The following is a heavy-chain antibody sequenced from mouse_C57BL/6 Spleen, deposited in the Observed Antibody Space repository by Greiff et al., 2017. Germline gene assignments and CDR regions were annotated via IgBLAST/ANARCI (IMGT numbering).Heavy chain of an antibody. J-gene: IGHJ4*01. D-gene: IGHD2-5*01. Sequence: QVQLQPSGPELVKPGASVKLSCKASGYTFTSYDINWVKPRPGQGLEWIGWLYPRDGSTKYNEQFKGKATLTVDTSSSTAYMELHSLTSEYSAVYFWARGGAYYSNFFAMDYWGQGTSGTVSS. V-gene: IGHV1-85*01. CDR1: GYTFTSYD. CDR3: ARGGAYYSNFFAMDY. CDR2: LYPRDGST.